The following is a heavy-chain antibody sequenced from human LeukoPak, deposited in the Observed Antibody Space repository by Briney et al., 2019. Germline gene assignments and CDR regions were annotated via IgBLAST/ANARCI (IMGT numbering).Heavy chain of an antibody. CDR2: IDPSDSYT. CDR1: GYSFTSYW. D-gene: IGHD6-13*01. J-gene: IGHJ4*02. Sequence: GESLKISCKGSGYSFTSYWISWVRQMPGKGLEWMGRIDPSDSYTNYSPSFQGHVTISADKSISTAYLQWSSLKASDTAMYYCARRGRISSAAGSQIDYWGQGTLVTVSS. V-gene: IGHV5-10-1*01. CDR3: ARRGRISSAAGSQIDY.